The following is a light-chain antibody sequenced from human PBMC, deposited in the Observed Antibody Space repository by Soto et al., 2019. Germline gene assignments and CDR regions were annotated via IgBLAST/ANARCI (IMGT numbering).Light chain of an antibody. V-gene: IGLV2-14*01. CDR2: EVS. J-gene: IGLJ1*01. CDR1: RTDVGGYNF. CDR3: CSYVSSKTYV. Sequence: QSVLTQPASVSGCPGQSITISCTGTRTDVGGYNFVSWYQQHPGKAPKLIIYEVSNRPSGVSNGFSGSKSDNTASLTISGLQAEDEADYYCCSYVSSKTYVFGTGTKV.